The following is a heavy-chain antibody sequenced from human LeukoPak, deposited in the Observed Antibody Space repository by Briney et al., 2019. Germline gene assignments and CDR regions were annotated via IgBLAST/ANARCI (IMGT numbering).Heavy chain of an antibody. J-gene: IGHJ4*02. CDR1: GFTFSSYA. Sequence: GGSLRLSCAASGFTFSSYAMSWVRQAPGKGLEWVSDISGSGGSTYYADSVKGRFTISRDNTKNALYLQMNSLRAEDTAVYFCAKGKGIVTIPAAPDFWGQGTLVTVSS. CDR2: ISGSGGST. V-gene: IGHV3-23*01. D-gene: IGHD2-2*01. CDR3: AKGKGIVTIPAAPDF.